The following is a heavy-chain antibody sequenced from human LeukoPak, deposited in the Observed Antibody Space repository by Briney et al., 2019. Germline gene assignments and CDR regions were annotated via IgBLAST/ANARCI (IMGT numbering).Heavy chain of an antibody. V-gene: IGHV1-69*04. CDR1: GGTFSSYA. D-gene: IGHD2-15*01. J-gene: IGHJ5*02. CDR2: IIPILGIA. CDR3: ARSGGSYVNWFDP. Sequence: GSSVKVSCKASGGTFSSYAISWVRQAPGQGLEWMGRIIPILGIANYAQKFQGRVTITADKSTSTAYMELSSLRSEDTAVYYCARSGGSYVNWFDPWGQGTLVTVSS.